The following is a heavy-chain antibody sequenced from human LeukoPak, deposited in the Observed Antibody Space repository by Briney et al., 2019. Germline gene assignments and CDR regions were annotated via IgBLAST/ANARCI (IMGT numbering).Heavy chain of an antibody. D-gene: IGHD1-26*01. V-gene: IGHV3-48*03. CDR2: ISDGGSTI. CDR1: GFTFTTYE. J-gene: IGHJ4*02. CDR3: AKMYGGTYIGN. Sequence: GGSLRLSCAASGFTFTTYEMNWVRQAPGKGLEWVSYISDGGSTIYYAASVKGRFTISRDNTKNSLYLLMSSLRAEDTAVYYCAKMYGGTYIGNWGQGTLVTVSA.